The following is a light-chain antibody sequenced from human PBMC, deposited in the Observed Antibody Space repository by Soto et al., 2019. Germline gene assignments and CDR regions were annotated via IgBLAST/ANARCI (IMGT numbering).Light chain of an antibody. J-gene: IGLJ1*01. Sequence: QSVLTQPASVSGSPGQSITISCTGTSSDVGGYNYVSWYQQHPGKAHKLIIYEVSNRPSGASNRFSGSKSGNAASLTISGLQAEDEADYYCSSYTSSSTYVFGTGTKVTVL. V-gene: IGLV2-14*01. CDR1: SSDVGGYNY. CDR3: SSYTSSSTYV. CDR2: EVS.